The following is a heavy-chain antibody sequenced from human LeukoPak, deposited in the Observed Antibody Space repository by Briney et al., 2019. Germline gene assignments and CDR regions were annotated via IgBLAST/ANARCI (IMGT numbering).Heavy chain of an antibody. CDR1: GFTFSNYA. J-gene: IGHJ3*02. Sequence: GGSLRLSCTASGFTFSNYAMHWVRQAPGKGLEWVATISYDGDNKYYTDSLKGRFTISRDNSKNTLYLQMNSLRTEDTAVYYCARDYSSTSYSAFDIWGQGTMVTVSS. D-gene: IGHD2-2*01. V-gene: IGHV3-30-3*01. CDR3: ARDYSSTSYSAFDI. CDR2: ISYDGDNK.